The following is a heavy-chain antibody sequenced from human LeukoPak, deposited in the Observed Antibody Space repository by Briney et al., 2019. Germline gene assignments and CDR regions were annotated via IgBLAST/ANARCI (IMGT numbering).Heavy chain of an antibody. CDR2: INQDGKPK. Sequence: GGAPRLSCAASRFTFSDSWMTWVRQAPGRGQESVADINQDGKPKSYMDSVEGRFTISRDNARNSMYLQMSSLRAEDTAVYYCARDPAYGALDYWGQGTLVTVSS. D-gene: IGHD4-17*01. J-gene: IGHJ4*02. V-gene: IGHV3-7*01. CDR1: RFTFSDSW. CDR3: ARDPAYGALDY.